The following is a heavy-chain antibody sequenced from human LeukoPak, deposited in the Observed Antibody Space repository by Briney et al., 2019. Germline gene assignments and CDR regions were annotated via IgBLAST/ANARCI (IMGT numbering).Heavy chain of an antibody. CDR1: GGSFSCYY. CDR3: ARGLDIVVVPAAALYFDY. J-gene: IGHJ4*02. V-gene: IGHV4-34*01. D-gene: IGHD2-2*03. Sequence: SETLSLTCAVYGGSFSCYYWSWIRQPPGKGLEWIGEINHSGSTNYNPSLKSRVTISVDTSKNQFSLKLSSVTAADTAVYYCARGLDIVVVPAAALYFDYLCQGTLVTVSS. CDR2: INHSGST.